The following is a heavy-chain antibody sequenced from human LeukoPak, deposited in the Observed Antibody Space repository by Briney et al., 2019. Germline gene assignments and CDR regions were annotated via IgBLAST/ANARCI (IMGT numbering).Heavy chain of an antibody. J-gene: IGHJ4*02. CDR2: ISSSGSNI. V-gene: IGHV3-11*01. Sequence: PGRSLRLSCAASGFTFSDYYMSWIRQAPGKGLEWVSYISSSGSNIYYADSVKGRFTISRDNAKNSLYLQMNSLRAEDTALYYCARDEGLSSSPSDYWGQGTLATVSS. CDR3: ARDEGLSSSPSDY. CDR1: GFTFSDYY. D-gene: IGHD6-6*01.